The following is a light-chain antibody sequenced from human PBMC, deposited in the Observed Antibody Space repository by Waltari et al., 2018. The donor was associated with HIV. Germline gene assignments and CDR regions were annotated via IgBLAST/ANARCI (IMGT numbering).Light chain of an antibody. CDR1: ESVTTSH. V-gene: IGKV3-20*01. CDR3: QQYGLSPIT. J-gene: IGKJ5*01. Sequence: EIVLTLSPGTLSLSPGDRATLSCRASESVTTSHLAWYQQKPGQAPRLLIYRISKRFTGIPDRFSGSGSGADFSLTISRLEPEDFAVYYCQQYGLSPITFGQGTRLEIK. CDR2: RIS.